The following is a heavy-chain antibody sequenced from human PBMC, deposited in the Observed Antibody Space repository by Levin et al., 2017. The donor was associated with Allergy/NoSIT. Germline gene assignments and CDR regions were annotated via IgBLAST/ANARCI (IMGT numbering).Heavy chain of an antibody. CDR3: AKGSLSDGSGSYRGSFDY. CDR1: GFTFSSYG. CDR2: ISYDGSNK. V-gene: IGHV3-30*18. J-gene: IGHJ4*02. D-gene: IGHD3-10*01. Sequence: GESLKISCAASGFTFSSYGMHWVCQAPGKGLEWVAVISYDGSNKYYADSVKGRFTISRDNSKNTLYLQMNSLRAEDTAVYYCAKGSLSDGSGSYRGSFDYWGQGTLVTVSS.